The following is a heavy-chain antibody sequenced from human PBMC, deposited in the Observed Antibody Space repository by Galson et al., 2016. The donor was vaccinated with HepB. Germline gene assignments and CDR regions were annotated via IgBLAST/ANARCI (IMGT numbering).Heavy chain of an antibody. V-gene: IGHV4-34*01. Sequence: ETLSLTCAVYGGSFSGYYWSWIRQPPGKGLEWIGEINHSGSTNYNPSLKSRVTISVDTSKNQFSLKLSSVTAADTAVYYCARVGKRITMIVSSRSYFDYWGQGTLVTVSS. J-gene: IGHJ4*02. CDR2: INHSGST. D-gene: IGHD3-22*01. CDR3: ARVGKRITMIVSSRSYFDY. CDR1: GGSFSGYY.